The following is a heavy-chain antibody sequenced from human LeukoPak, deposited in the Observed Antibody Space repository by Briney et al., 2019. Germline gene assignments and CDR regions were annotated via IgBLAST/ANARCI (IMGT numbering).Heavy chain of an antibody. V-gene: IGHV1-69*13. CDR2: IIPIFGTA. CDR1: GGTFSSYA. D-gene: IGHD2-2*01. Sequence: SVKVSCKASGGTFSSYAISWVRQAPGQGLEWMGGIIPIFGTANYAQKFQSRVTITADESTSTAYMELSSLRSEDTAVYYCARSTTYRIVVVPAAMGIDWFDPWGQGTLVTVSS. CDR3: ARSTTYRIVVVPAAMGIDWFDP. J-gene: IGHJ5*02.